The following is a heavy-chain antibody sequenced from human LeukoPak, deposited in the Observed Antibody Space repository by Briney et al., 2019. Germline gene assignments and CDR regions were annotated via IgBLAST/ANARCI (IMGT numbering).Heavy chain of an antibody. V-gene: IGHV4-59*01. CDR2: IYNSGST. D-gene: IGHD6-13*01. CDR1: GGSISSNY. Sequence: PSETLSLTCTVSGGSISSNYWSWIRQPPGKGPEWIGYIYNSGSTNYNPSLKSRVTISIDTSKNQFSLKLSSVTAADTAIYYCARDGTTAGNYYDYWGQGTLVAVSS. J-gene: IGHJ4*02. CDR3: ARDGTTAGNYYDY.